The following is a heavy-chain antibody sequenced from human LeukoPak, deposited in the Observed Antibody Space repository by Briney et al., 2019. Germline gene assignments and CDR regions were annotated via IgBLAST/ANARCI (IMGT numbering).Heavy chain of an antibody. CDR1: GGTFSSYA. D-gene: IGHD3-22*01. J-gene: IGHJ4*02. CDR2: IIPIFSTA. V-gene: IGHV1-69*13. Sequence: SVKVSCKASGGTFSSYAISWVRQAPGQGLEWMGGIIPIFSTANYAQKFQGRVTITADESTTTAYMELSSLRSEDTAVYYCARELRDSSGYYLAPFDYWGQGTLVTVSS. CDR3: ARELRDSSGYYLAPFDY.